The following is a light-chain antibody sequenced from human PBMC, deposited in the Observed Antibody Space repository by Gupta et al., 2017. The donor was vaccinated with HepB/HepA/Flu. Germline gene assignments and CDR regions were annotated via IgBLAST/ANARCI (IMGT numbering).Light chain of an antibody. J-gene: IGLJ3*02. CDR1: SDNVGHQG. Sequence: GLAQPPSVSTDSRLTATLTCTGTSDNVGHQGVAWLQQHQGHPPKLLSYRNDNRPSGVSERFFASRSGNTASLTISVLQSEDEADYYCSSWDNSRNGWVFGGGTKLTVL. V-gene: IGLV10-54*01. CDR3: SSWDNSRNGWV. CDR2: RND.